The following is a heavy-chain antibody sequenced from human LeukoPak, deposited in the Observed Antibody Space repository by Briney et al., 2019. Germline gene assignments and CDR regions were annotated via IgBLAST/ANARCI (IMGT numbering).Heavy chain of an antibody. CDR1: GYTFTTYN. J-gene: IGHJ4*02. D-gene: IGHD2-2*01. Sequence: ASVKVSCKASGYTFTTYNINWVRQATGQGLEWMGWMNPNSGNTGYAQKFQGRVTITRDTSISTAYMELSSLSSEDTAIYYCALMSYCSSMTCYFLDYWGQGTLVTVSS. CDR2: MNPNSGNT. V-gene: IGHV1-8*03. CDR3: ALMSYCSSMTCYFLDY.